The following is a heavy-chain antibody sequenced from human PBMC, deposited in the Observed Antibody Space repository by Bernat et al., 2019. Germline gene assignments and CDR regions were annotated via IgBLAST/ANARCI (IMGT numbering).Heavy chain of an antibody. V-gene: IGHV3-48*03. J-gene: IGHJ4*02. D-gene: IGHD4-17*01. CDR2: ISSSGSTI. CDR1: GFTFSSYE. CDR3: ARDQGENGDYVPY. Sequence: EVQLVESGGGLVQPGGSLRLSCAASGFTFSSYEMNWVRQAPGKGLEWVSYISSSGSTIYYADSVKGRFTISRDNAKNSLYLQMNSLRAEDTAVYYWARDQGENGDYVPYWGQGTLVTVSS.